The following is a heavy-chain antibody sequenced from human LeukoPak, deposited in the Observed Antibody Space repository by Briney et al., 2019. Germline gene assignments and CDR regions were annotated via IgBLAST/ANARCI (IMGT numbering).Heavy chain of an antibody. CDR1: GASINSYY. J-gene: IGHJ4*02. Sequence: SETLSLTCTVSGASINSYYFTWIRQPAGKGLEWIGRVFSDGATDYNPSLQSRVTMSLDTSKNQVSLKLSSVAAADPAVYYCARTFCSGGNCFHFDYWGQGTLVTVSS. V-gene: IGHV4-4*07. CDR2: VFSDGAT. D-gene: IGHD2-15*01. CDR3: ARTFCSGGNCFHFDY.